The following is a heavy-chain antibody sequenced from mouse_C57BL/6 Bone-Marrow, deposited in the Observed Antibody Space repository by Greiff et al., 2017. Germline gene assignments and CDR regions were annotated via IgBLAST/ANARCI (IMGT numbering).Heavy chain of an antibody. CDR3: ARVWWFAY. CDR1: GFSLTSYG. J-gene: IGHJ3*01. V-gene: IGHV2-2*01. Sequence: VQLQQSGPGLVQPSQSLSITCTVSGFSLTSYGVHWVRQSPGKGLEWLGVIWSGGSTDYNAAFISRLSISKDNSKSQVCFKMNSLQADDTAIYYCARVWWFAYWGQGTLVTVSA. CDR2: IWSGGST.